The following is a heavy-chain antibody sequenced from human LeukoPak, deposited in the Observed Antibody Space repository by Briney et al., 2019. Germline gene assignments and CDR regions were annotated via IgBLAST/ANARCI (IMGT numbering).Heavy chain of an antibody. CDR2: INQDGSTK. D-gene: IGHD3-10*01. V-gene: IGHV3-7*01. J-gene: IGHJ4*02. CDR1: GFTFSSYW. CDR3: ARHLNYYLDY. Sequence: GGSLRLSCTASGFTFSSYWMNWVRQAPGTGLEWVANINQDGSTKYYLDSVKGRFTISRDNAKNTLYLQMNSLRAEDTAVYHCARHLNYYLDYWGQGTLVTVSS.